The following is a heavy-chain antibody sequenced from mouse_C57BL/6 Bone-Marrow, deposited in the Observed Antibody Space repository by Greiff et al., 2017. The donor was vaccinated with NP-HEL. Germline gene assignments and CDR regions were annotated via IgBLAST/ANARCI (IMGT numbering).Heavy chain of an antibody. D-gene: IGHD2-4*01. Sequence: QVQLQQPGAELVMPGASVKLSCKASGYTFTSYWMHWVKQRPGQGLEWIGEIDPSDSYTNYNQKFKGKSTVTVYKSSSTAYMQLSRLTSEDSAVYYCARLSYYDYDWFAYWGQGTLVTVSA. CDR2: IDPSDSYT. CDR1: GYTFTSYW. V-gene: IGHV1-69*01. CDR3: ARLSYYDYDWFAY. J-gene: IGHJ3*01.